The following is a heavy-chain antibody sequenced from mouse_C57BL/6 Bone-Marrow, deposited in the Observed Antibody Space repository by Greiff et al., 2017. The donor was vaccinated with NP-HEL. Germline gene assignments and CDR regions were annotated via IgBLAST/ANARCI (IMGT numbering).Heavy chain of an antibody. CDR1: GYSIISGYY. Sequence: EVQLQQSGPGLVKPSQSLSLTCSVTGYSIISGYYWNWIRQFPGNKLEWMAYISYDGSNNYNPSLKNPISITRDISKNQFFLKLTSVTTEDTATYYCAREGGYYGSPFAYWGQGTLVTVSA. D-gene: IGHD1-1*01. CDR3: AREGGYYGSPFAY. V-gene: IGHV3-6*01. CDR2: ISYDGSN. J-gene: IGHJ3*01.